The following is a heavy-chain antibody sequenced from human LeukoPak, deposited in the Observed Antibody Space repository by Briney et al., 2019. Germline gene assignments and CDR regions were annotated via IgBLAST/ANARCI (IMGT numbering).Heavy chain of an antibody. V-gene: IGHV1-69*13. CDR2: IIPIFGTA. D-gene: IGHD6-13*01. J-gene: IGHJ4*02. Sequence: SVKVSCKASGGTFSNYAISWVRQATGQGLEWMGGIIPIFGTANYAQKFQGRVTITADESTSTAYMDLRSLRSEDTAVYYCARPRLTISAAGPHLDYFDYWGQGTLVTVSS. CDR3: ARPRLTISAAGPHLDYFDY. CDR1: GGTFSNYA.